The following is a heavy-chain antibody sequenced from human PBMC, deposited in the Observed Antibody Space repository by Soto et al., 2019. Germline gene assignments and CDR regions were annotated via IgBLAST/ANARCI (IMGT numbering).Heavy chain of an antibody. CDR3: ARGSGSGYSSSWYWGYYFDY. D-gene: IGHD6-13*01. CDR2: IIPIFGTA. Sequence: QVQLVQSGAEVKKPGSSVKVSCKASGGTFSSYAISWVRQAPGQGLEWMGGIIPIFGTANYAQKFQGRVPITADESTSTAYMELSSLRSEDTAVYYCARGSGSGYSSSWYWGYYFDYWGQGTLVTVSS. CDR1: GGTFSSYA. V-gene: IGHV1-69*12. J-gene: IGHJ4*02.